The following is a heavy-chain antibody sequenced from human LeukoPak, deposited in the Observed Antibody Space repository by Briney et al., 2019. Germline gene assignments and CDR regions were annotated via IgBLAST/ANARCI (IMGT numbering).Heavy chain of an antibody. D-gene: IGHD1-26*01. CDR3: AKIEWERRYFDY. CDR2: ISGSGGST. J-gene: IGHJ4*02. V-gene: IGHV3-23*01. CDR1: GFTFSSYA. Sequence: PGGSLRLSCAASGFTFSSYAMSRVRQAPGKGLEWVSAISGSGGSTYYADSVKGRFTISRDNSKNTLYLQMNSLRAEDTAVYYCAKIEWERRYFDYWGQGTLVTVSS.